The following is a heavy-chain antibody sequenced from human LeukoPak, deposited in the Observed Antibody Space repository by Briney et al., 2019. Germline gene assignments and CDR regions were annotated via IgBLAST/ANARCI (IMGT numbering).Heavy chain of an antibody. J-gene: IGHJ6*03. CDR2: IYYSGST. CDR3: ARAPYYYGSGNYYMDV. V-gene: IGHV4-59*01. CDR1: GGSISSYY. Sequence: SETLSLTCTVSGGSISSYYWSWIRQPPGKGLEWIGYIYYSGSTNYNPSLKSRVTISVDTSKNQFSLKLSSVTAADTAVYYCARAPYYYGSGNYYMDVWGKGTTVTISS. D-gene: IGHD3-10*01.